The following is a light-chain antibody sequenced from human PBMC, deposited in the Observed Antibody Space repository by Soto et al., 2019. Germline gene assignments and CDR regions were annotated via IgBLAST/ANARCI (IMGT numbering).Light chain of an antibody. CDR2: LGS. CDR1: QSLLHSNGYTY. CDR3: MQDLQTPPIT. V-gene: IGKV2-28*01. J-gene: IGKJ5*01. Sequence: DIEMTQSPLSLPVTPGEPASISCRSSQSLLHSNGYTYLDWYLQKPGQSPQLLIYLGSNRASGVPDRFSGSGSGTDFTLKISRVEAEDVGVYYCMQDLQTPPITFGQGTRLQI.